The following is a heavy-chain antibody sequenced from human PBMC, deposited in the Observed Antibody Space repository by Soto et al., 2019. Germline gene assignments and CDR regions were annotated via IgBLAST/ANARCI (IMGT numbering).Heavy chain of an antibody. Sequence: GGSLRLSCTASGFTFGDYAMSWFRQAPGKGLEWVGFIRSKAYGGTTEYAASVKGRFTISRDDSKSIAYLQMNSLKTEDTAVYYCTRGYIVVVVAANEGVPWFDPWGQGTLVTVSS. J-gene: IGHJ5*02. V-gene: IGHV3-49*03. CDR2: IRSKAYGGTT. CDR1: GFTFGDYA. D-gene: IGHD2-15*01. CDR3: TRGYIVVVVAANEGVPWFDP.